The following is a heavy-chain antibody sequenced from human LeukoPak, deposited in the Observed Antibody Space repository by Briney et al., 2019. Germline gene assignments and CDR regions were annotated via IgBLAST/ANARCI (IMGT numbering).Heavy chain of an antibody. D-gene: IGHD3-22*01. CDR2: INHSGST. Sequence: SETLSPTCAVYGGSFSGYYWSWIRQPPGKGLEWIGEINHSGSTNYNPSLKSRVTISVDTSKNQFSLKLSSVTAADTAVYYCARGRDYYDSSGYYWGQGTLVTVSS. CDR1: GGSFSGYY. V-gene: IGHV4-34*01. CDR3: ARGRDYYDSSGYY. J-gene: IGHJ4*02.